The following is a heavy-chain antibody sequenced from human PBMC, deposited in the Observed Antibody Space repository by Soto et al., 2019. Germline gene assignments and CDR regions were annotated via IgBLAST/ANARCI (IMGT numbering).Heavy chain of an antibody. Sequence: SVKVACKASGFPFTSSALQWVRQARGQRLEWIGWIVVGSGNTNYAQKFQERVTITRDMSTSTAYMELSSLRSEDTAVYYCAADFFSSGYSDCGQGTLVTVSS. J-gene: IGHJ4*02. CDR2: IVVGSGNT. V-gene: IGHV1-58*01. D-gene: IGHD3-22*01. CDR1: GFPFTSSA. CDR3: AADFFSSGYSD.